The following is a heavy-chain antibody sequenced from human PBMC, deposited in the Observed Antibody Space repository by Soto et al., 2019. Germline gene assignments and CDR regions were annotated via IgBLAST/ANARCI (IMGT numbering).Heavy chain of an antibody. J-gene: IGHJ3*01. CDR2: IKSGTDGGTT. V-gene: IGHV3-15*01. CDR3: TTGVGYNWNADDAFDF. D-gene: IGHD1-1*01. CDR1: GFTFSNAW. Sequence: EVQLVESGGGLVKPGGSLRLSCAASGFTFSNAWMSWVRQAPGKGLEWVGRIKSGTDGGTTDYAAPVKGRFTISRHDSKNTLYLQINSLKTEDTAVYYCTTGVGYNWNADDAFDFWGQGTMVTVSS.